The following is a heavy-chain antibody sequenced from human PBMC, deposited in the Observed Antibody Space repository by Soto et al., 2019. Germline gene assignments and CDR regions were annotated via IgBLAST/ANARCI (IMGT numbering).Heavy chain of an antibody. D-gene: IGHD2-2*01. Sequence: QVQLQQWGAGLLKPSETLSLTCAVYGGSFSGYYWSWIRQPPGKGLEWIGEINHSGSTNYNPSLKSRVTISVDTSKNQLYLKLSSVTAADTAVYYCARLVGGYCSSTSCKKQGWFDPWGQGTLVTVSS. CDR2: INHSGST. CDR1: GGSFSGYY. J-gene: IGHJ5*02. CDR3: ARLVGGYCSSTSCKKQGWFDP. V-gene: IGHV4-34*01.